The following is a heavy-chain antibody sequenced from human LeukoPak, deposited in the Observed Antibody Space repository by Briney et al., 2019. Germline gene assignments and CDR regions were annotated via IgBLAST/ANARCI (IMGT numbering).Heavy chain of an antibody. V-gene: IGHV3-30*18. CDR3: AKQATGSFDY. Sequence: PGWSLRLSCAASGFTFSSYGMHWVRQAPGKGLEWVAVISYDGSNKYYADSVKGRFTISRDNSKNTPYLQMNSLRAEDTAVYYCAKQATGSFDYWGQGTLVTVSS. CDR1: GFTFSSYG. D-gene: IGHD5-12*01. CDR2: ISYDGSNK. J-gene: IGHJ4*02.